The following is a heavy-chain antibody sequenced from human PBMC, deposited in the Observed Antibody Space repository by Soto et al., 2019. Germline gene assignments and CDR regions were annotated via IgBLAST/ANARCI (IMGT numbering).Heavy chain of an antibody. CDR3: ARPVDYSGYDFESDAFDI. D-gene: IGHD5-12*01. CDR1: GFTVSSNY. V-gene: IGHV3-66*04. J-gene: IGHJ3*02. CDR2: IYSGGST. Sequence: PGGSLRLSCAASGFTVSSNYMSWVRQAPGKGLEWVSVIYSGGSTYYADSVKGRFTISRDNSKNTLYLQMNSLRAEDTAVYYCARPVDYSGYDFESDAFDIWGQGTMVTVSS.